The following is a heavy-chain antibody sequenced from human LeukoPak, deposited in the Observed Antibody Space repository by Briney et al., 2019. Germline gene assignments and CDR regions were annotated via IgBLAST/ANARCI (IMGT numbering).Heavy chain of an antibody. CDR2: IKGDGRET. J-gene: IGHJ4*02. D-gene: IGHD2-15*01. V-gene: IGHV3-7*01. CDR1: GFTFSSRW. Sequence: GGSLRLSCAASGFTFSSRWMSWVRHAPGKGIEWVAKIKGDGRETYYVDSVKGRFSISRDNAKNSLYLQMSRLRAEDTAVYYCARDGSSFDYWAQGALVTVSS. CDR3: ARDGSSFDY.